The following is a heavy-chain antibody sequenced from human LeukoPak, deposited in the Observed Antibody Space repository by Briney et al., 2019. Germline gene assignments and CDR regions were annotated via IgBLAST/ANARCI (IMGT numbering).Heavy chain of an antibody. CDR2: ISYDGSNK. J-gene: IGHJ4*02. CDR1: GFTFSSYA. D-gene: IGHD6-19*01. Sequence: GRSLRLSCAASGFTFSSYAMHWVRQAPGKGLEWVAVISYDGSNKYYADSVKGRFTISRDNSKNTLYLQMNSLRAEDTAVYYCARDVRSSGWPGRYFDYWGQGTLVTVSS. V-gene: IGHV3-30*04. CDR3: ARDVRSSGWPGRYFDY.